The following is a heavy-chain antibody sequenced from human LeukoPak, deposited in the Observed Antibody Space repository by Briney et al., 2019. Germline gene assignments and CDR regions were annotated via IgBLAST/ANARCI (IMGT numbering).Heavy chain of an antibody. CDR3: ARDHVYSSSWYAHEYFQH. CDR2: INPSGGST. D-gene: IGHD6-13*01. V-gene: IGHV1-46*01. Sequence: ASVKVSCKASGYTFTSYYMHWVRQAPGQGLEWMGIINPSGGSTSCAQKFQGRVTMTRDTSTSTVYMELSSLRSEDTAVYYCARDHVYSSSWYAHEYFQHWGQGTLVTVSS. CDR1: GYTFTSYY. J-gene: IGHJ1*01.